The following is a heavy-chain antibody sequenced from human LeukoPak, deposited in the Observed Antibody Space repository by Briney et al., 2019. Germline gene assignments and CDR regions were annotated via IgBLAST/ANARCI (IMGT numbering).Heavy chain of an antibody. D-gene: IGHD5-24*01. CDR3: ATHTGGYNYWWFDI. CDR2: IIPIYGTA. CDR1: GGTFSNYP. V-gene: IGHV1-69*13. J-gene: IGHJ5*02. Sequence: ASVKVSCKASGGTFSNYPIIWVRQAPGRGLEWLGGIIPIYGTANYALMFQGRITLTAHESTATAYMELRRLTPDDTAMYFCATHTGGYNYWWFDIWGQGTLVSVSS.